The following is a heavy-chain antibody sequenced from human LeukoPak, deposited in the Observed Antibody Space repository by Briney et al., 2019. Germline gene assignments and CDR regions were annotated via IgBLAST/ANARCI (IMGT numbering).Heavy chain of an antibody. Sequence: ASVKVSCKASGYTVTSYGISWVRQAPGQGLEWMGWISAYNGNTNYAQKLQGRVTMTTDTSTSTAYMELRSLRSDDTAVYYCARDSPNNYYDSSGYYYGSENFDYWGQGTLVTVSS. V-gene: IGHV1-18*01. J-gene: IGHJ4*02. D-gene: IGHD3-22*01. CDR1: GYTVTSYG. CDR3: ARDSPNNYYDSSGYYYGSENFDY. CDR2: ISAYNGNT.